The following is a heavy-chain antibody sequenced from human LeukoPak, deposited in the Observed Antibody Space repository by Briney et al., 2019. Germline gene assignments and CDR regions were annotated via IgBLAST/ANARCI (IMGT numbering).Heavy chain of an antibody. CDR2: MNIGGSEK. CDR3: ARDPVEWELLLDY. CDR1: GFTFSSYW. Sequence: GGSLRLSCAASGFTFSSYWTGWVRQAPGKRLEWVANMNIGGSEKYYADSAKGRFTISRDNARNSVYLQMNSLRVEDTAVYYCARDPVEWELLLDYWGQGTLVTVSS. D-gene: IGHD1-26*01. V-gene: IGHV3-7*01. J-gene: IGHJ4*02.